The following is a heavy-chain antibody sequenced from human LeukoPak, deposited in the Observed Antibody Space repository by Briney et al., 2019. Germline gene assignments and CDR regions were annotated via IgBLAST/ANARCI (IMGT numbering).Heavy chain of an antibody. V-gene: IGHV3-30*18. D-gene: IGHD3-10*01. J-gene: IGHJ4*02. CDR1: RFTFSSYG. Sequence: GGSLRLSCAASRFTFSSYGMHWVRQAPGKGLEWVAVISFDGRNKYYADSVKGRFTISRDNSKNTLYLQMNSLRAEDTAVYYCAKATYGLIDYWGQGTLVTASS. CDR3: AKATYGLIDY. CDR2: ISFDGRNK.